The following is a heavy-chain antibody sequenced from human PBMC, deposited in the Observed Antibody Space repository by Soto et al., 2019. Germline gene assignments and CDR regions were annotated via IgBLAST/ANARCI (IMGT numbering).Heavy chain of an antibody. CDR3: VRENSGWSRAQGY. CDR1: GFTVSSDH. CDR2: IYFGGDT. V-gene: IGHV3-66*01. Sequence: QPGGSLRLSCAASGFTVSSDHMSWVRQVPGKGLEWVSVIYFGGDTFYADSVKGRFTISRGNSKNTLYLQMDGLRAEDTAIYYCVRENSGWSRAQGYWGQGTLVTVSS. D-gene: IGHD6-19*01. J-gene: IGHJ4*02.